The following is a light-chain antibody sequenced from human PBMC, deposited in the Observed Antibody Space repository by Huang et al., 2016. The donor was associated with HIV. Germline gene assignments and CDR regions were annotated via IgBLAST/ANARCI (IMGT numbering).Light chain of an antibody. V-gene: IGKV3-11*01. Sequence: ETVLTQSPATLSLSPGERATLSCRASQSVNSYLAWYQQKPGQTPRLLIYDASNRAIGIPARFSGSGSGTDFTLTISSREPEDFAVYYCQQRKYWPPITFGQGTRLEIK. J-gene: IGKJ5*01. CDR1: QSVNSY. CDR3: QQRKYWPPIT. CDR2: DAS.